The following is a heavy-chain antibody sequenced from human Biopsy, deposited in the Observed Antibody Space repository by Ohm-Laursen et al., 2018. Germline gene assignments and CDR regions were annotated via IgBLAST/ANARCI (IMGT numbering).Heavy chain of an antibody. D-gene: IGHD3-22*01. Sequence: SETLSLTRTVSGGAISSYYWSWIRQPAGKGLEWIGRIYSSGSTNYNPSLKSRVTLSMDTSKRQFSLKLSFVTAADTAVYYCARWTPEYDSSRYYLDAFDIWGQGTKVTVSS. CDR1: GGAISSYY. V-gene: IGHV4-4*07. CDR3: ARWTPEYDSSRYYLDAFDI. CDR2: IYSSGST. J-gene: IGHJ3*02.